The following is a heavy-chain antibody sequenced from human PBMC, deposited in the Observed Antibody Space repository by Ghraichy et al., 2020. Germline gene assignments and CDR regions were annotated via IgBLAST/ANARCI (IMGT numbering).Heavy chain of an antibody. CDR1: GFPLRNYW. J-gene: IGHJ5*02. D-gene: IGHD3-10*01. Sequence: GGSLRLSCAASGFPLRNYWMHWVRQAPGQGLVWVSRINSDETITTYADSVKGRFTSSRDNSKTTLYLQMDSLRVDDTAVYYCVREVYSYGSGTTWFDPWGQGTLVTVSS. CDR2: INSDETIT. V-gene: IGHV3-74*01. CDR3: VREVYSYGSGTTWFDP.